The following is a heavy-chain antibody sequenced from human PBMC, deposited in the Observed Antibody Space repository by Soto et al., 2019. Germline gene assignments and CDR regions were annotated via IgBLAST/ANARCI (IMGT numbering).Heavy chain of an antibody. V-gene: IGHV3-48*01. J-gene: IGHJ1*01. CDR2: ISSSSSTI. Sequence: AGGSLRLSCAASGFTFSSYSMNWVRQAPGKGLEWVSYISSSSSTIYYADSLKGRFTISRDNAKNSLYLQMNGLGAEDTAVYYCARESTVAGLAEYFQHWGQGTLVPVSS. CDR3: ARESTVAGLAEYFQH. CDR1: GFTFSSYS. D-gene: IGHD4-4*01.